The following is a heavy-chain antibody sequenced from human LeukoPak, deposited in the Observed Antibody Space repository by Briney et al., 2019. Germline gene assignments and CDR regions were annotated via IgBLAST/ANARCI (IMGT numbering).Heavy chain of an antibody. V-gene: IGHV3-21*01. Sequence: GGSLRLSCAASGFTFNSYSMNWVRQAPGKGLEWVSSISSGSTYIYYADSVKGRFTISRDNAKNSLYMQMNSLRAEDTAVYYCARSNAYTGYDYYPFDYWGQGTLVTVSS. CDR2: ISSGSTYI. J-gene: IGHJ4*02. D-gene: IGHD5-12*01. CDR1: GFTFNSYS. CDR3: ARSNAYTGYDYYPFDY.